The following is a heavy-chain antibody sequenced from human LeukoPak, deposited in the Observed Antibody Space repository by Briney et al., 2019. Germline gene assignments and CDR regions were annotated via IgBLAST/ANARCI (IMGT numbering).Heavy chain of an antibody. CDR2: IYYSGST. CDR3: ARSRPSRVYFDY. V-gene: IGHV4-31*03. D-gene: IGHD2/OR15-2a*01. J-gene: IGHJ4*02. Sequence: PSETLSLTCTVSGGSISSGGYYWSWIRQHAGKGLEWIGYIYYSGSTYYNPSLKSRVTISVDTSKNQFSLKLSSVTAADTAVYYCARSRPSRVYFDYWGQGTLVTVSS. CDR1: GGSISSGGYY.